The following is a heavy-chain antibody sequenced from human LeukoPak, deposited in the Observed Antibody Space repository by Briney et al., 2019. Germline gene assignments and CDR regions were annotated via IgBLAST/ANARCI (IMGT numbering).Heavy chain of an antibody. V-gene: IGHV3-30*18. D-gene: IGHD6-19*01. CDR2: ISYDGSNK. J-gene: IGHJ3*02. CDR3: AKGDGRQWLAGHAFDI. Sequence: GGSLRLSCAASGFTFSSYGMHWVRQAPGKGLEWVAVISYDGSNKYYADSVKGRFTISRDNSKNTLYLQMNSLRAEDTAVYYCAKGDGRQWLAGHAFDIRGQGTMVTVSS. CDR1: GFTFSSYG.